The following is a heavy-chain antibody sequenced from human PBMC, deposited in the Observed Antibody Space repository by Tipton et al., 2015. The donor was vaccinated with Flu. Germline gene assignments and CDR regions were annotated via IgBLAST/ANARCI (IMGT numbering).Heavy chain of an antibody. CDR2: IYYSGST. Sequence: TLSLTCTVSGGSISSSSYYWGWIRQPPGKGLEWIGSIYYSGSTYYNPSLKSRVTISVDTSKNQFSLKLSSVTVADTAVYYCAREKSSGWYAFDYWGQGTLVTVSS. J-gene: IGHJ4*02. V-gene: IGHV4-39*07. D-gene: IGHD6-19*01. CDR1: GGSISSSSYY. CDR3: AREKSSGWYAFDY.